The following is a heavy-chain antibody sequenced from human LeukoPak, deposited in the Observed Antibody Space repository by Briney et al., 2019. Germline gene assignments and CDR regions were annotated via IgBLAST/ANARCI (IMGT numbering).Heavy chain of an antibody. CDR2: IYSGGST. D-gene: IGHD3-22*01. J-gene: IGHJ4*02. Sequence: GGSLRLSCAASRFTVSSNYMSWVRQAPGKGLEWVSVIYSGGSTYYAGSVKGGFTISRDNSKNTLYLQMNSLRAEDTAVYYCARALPDYYYDSSGYYQYYFDYWGQGTLVTVSS. CDR3: ARALPDYYYDSSGYYQYYFDY. CDR1: RFTVSSNY. V-gene: IGHV3-53*01.